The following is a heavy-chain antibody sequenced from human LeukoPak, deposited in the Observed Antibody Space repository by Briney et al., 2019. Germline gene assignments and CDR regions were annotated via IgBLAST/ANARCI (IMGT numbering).Heavy chain of an antibody. CDR1: GGSVSSGSYY. D-gene: IGHD3-10*01. J-gene: IGHJ4*02. V-gene: IGHV4-39*07. Sequence: SETLSLTCTVSGGSVSSGSYYWSWIRQPPGKGLEWIGEINHSGSTNYNPSLKSRVTISVDTSKNQFSLKLSSVTAADTAVYYCARRTILWFGELTAFDYWGQGTLVTVSS. CDR2: INHSGST. CDR3: ARRTILWFGELTAFDY.